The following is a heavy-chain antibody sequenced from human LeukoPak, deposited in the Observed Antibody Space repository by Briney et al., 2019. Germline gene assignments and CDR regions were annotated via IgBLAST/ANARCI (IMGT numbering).Heavy chain of an antibody. V-gene: IGHV3-23*01. CDR2: ISGSGGST. J-gene: IGHJ4*02. D-gene: IGHD2-15*01. CDR3: AKGATYCSGGSCYPPPYFDY. Sequence: GGSLRLSCAASGFTFSNYAMSWVRQAPGKGLEWVSGISGSGGSTFYADSVKGRFTISRDNSKNTLYLQMNSLRAEDTAVYYCAKGATYCSGGSCYPPPYFDYWGQGTLVTVSS. CDR1: GFTFSNYA.